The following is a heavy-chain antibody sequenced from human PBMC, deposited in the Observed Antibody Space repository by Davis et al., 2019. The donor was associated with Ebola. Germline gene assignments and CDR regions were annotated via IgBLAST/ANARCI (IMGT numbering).Heavy chain of an antibody. CDR3: AKDHQYGDFD. D-gene: IGHD4-17*01. CDR2: VSHSEREK. CDR1: GFTFRNYA. Sequence: GESLKISCAASGFTFRNYAMHWVRQAPGKGLEWVAVVSHSEREKFYGDSVKGRFTISRDNSKNTSYLQMNSLRPEDTAVYYCAKDHQYGDFDWGQGTLVTVSS. J-gene: IGHJ4*02. V-gene: IGHV3-30*04.